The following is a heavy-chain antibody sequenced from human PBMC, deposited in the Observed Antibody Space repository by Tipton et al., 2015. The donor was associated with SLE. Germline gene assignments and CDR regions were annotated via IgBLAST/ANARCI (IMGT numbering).Heavy chain of an antibody. V-gene: IGHV4-34*01. Sequence: TLSLTCAVYGGSLSDYFWSWIRQPPGKGLEWIGEIKPGEVTNYNPSLKSRVTISRDTTKNQFSLKLSSLTAADTAMYYCARGVIGAVGAPWGQGTLVTVSS. J-gene: IGHJ1*01. CDR3: ARGVIGAVGAP. CDR2: IKPGEVT. CDR1: GGSLSDYF. D-gene: IGHD2/OR15-2a*01.